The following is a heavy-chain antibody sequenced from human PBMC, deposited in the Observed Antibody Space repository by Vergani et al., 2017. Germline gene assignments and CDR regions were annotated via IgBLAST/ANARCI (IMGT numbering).Heavy chain of an antibody. Sequence: EVQLVESGGGLVKPGGSLRLSCAASGFTFSSYSMNWVRQAPGKGLEWVSYISSSSSYIYYADAVKGRFTISRDNAKNSLYLQMNSLRAEDTAVYYCARDTHAVVYAISYWGQGTLVTVSS. CDR1: GFTFSSYS. CDR3: ARDTHAVVYAISY. D-gene: IGHD2-8*02. J-gene: IGHJ4*02. V-gene: IGHV3-21*01. CDR2: ISSSSSYI.